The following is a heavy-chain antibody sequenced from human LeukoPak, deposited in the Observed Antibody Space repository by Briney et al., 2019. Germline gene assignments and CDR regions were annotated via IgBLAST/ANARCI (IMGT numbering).Heavy chain of an antibody. V-gene: IGHV3-30-3*01. CDR2: VSYDGDTE. CDR3: AKGNNGCYDS. D-gene: IGHD2-15*01. Sequence: GGSLRLSCSASGHTFSNYAIHGVRQAPGKGLEWVAVVSYDGDTEYNPDSVTGRFTISRDNSKNTVYLQMDSLSPEDTAVYYCAKGNNGCYDSWGQGTLVTVSS. J-gene: IGHJ4*02. CDR1: GHTFSNYA.